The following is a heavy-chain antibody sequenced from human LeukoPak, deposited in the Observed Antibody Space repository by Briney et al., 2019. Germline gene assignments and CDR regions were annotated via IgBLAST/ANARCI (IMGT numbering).Heavy chain of an antibody. CDR1: GGSFSGYY. CDR3: ARVKHGYSSSWYLY. Sequence: PSETLSLTCAVYGGSFSGYYWSWIRQPPGKGLEWIGEINHSGSTNYNPSLKSRVTISVDTSKNQFSLKLSSVTAADTAVYYCARVKHGYSSSWYLYWGQGTLVTVSS. J-gene: IGHJ4*02. D-gene: IGHD6-13*01. CDR2: INHSGST. V-gene: IGHV4-34*01.